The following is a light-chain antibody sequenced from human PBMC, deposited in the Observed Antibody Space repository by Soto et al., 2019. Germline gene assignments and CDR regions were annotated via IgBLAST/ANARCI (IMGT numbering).Light chain of an antibody. Sequence: QSVLTQPPSASGTPGQRVTISCSGGSSNIGINTVNWYQQLPGTAPKVLIYTDNERPSGVPDRFSGSKSGTSASLAINGLQSGDEADYYCSSYTGSSTYVFGTGTKLTVL. J-gene: IGLJ1*01. CDR1: SSNIGINT. CDR2: TDN. CDR3: SSYTGSSTYV. V-gene: IGLV1-44*01.